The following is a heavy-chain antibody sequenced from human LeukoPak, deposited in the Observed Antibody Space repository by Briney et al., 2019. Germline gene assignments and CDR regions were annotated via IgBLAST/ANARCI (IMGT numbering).Heavy chain of an antibody. Sequence: ASVKVSCKASGYTFTSYGISWVRQAPGQGLEWMGWISAYNGNTNYAQKLQGRVTMTTDTSTSTAYMELRSLRSDDTAVYYCARTPAYYDSSGHHLDYWGQGTLVTVSS. V-gene: IGHV1-18*01. CDR1: GYTFTSYG. CDR2: ISAYNGNT. J-gene: IGHJ4*02. CDR3: ARTPAYYDSSGHHLDY. D-gene: IGHD3-22*01.